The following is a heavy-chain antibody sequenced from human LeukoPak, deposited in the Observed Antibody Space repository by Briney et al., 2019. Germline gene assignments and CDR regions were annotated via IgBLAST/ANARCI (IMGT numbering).Heavy chain of an antibody. CDR1: GYTFTSYG. CDR2: ISAYNGNT. Sequence: APVKVSCKASGYTFTSYGISWVRQAPGQGLEWMGWISAYNGNTNYAQKLQGRVTMTTDTAKSRAYMELRSLRSDDTAVYYCARDRSALWFGEVPWGDYYYGMDAWGKGTTVTVSS. J-gene: IGHJ6*04. D-gene: IGHD3-10*01. CDR3: ARDRSALWFGEVPWGDYYYGMDA. V-gene: IGHV1-18*04.